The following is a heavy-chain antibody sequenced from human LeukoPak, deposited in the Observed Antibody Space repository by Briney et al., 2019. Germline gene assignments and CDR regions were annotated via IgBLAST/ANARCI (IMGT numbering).Heavy chain of an antibody. V-gene: IGHV4-59*01. J-gene: IGHJ6*03. CDR1: GGSISSYY. CDR3: ARLPRGYMDV. Sequence: PSETLPLTCTVSGGSISSYYWSWIRQPPGKGLEWIGYIYYSGSTNYNPSLKSRVTISVDTSKNQFSLKLSSVTAADTAVYYCARLPRGYMDVWGKGTTVTVSS. CDR2: IYYSGST.